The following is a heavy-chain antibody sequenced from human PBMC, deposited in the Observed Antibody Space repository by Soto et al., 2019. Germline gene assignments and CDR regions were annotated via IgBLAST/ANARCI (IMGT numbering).Heavy chain of an antibody. CDR3: ARLNGYCVSTNCHGYYGMDV. CDR1: GGSVSSNSCS. V-gene: IGHV4-39*01. CDR2: IYSSENT. J-gene: IGHJ6*02. Sequence: QLQLQESGPGLVKPSETLSLTCTVSGGSVSSNSCSWGWIRQSPGKGLEWIGTIYSSENTYYNPSLLSRVTISVDTSKNEFSLRLSSVTAADTAVYYCARLNGYCVSTNCHGYYGMDVWGQGTTVTVSS. D-gene: IGHD2-2*03.